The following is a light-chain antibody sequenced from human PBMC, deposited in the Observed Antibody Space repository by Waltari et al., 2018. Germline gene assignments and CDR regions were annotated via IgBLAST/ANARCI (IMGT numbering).Light chain of an antibody. CDR2: MNA. V-gene: IGLV1-44*01. CDR1: RSNIGSNS. Sequence: QSALTQPPSASGTPGQRVTITCSGSRSNIGSNSVNWYQQLPGTAPKLLIQMNANRPSGVPARFSGSKSGSSASLAISGLQSEDEADYYCAAWDDSLSERLFGGGTKLTV. J-gene: IGLJ3*02. CDR3: AAWDDSLSERL.